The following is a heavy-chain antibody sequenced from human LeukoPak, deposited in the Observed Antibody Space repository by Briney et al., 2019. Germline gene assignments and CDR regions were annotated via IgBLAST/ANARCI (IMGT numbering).Heavy chain of an antibody. CDR1: GGSISNYY. Sequence: SETLSLTCTVSGGSISNYYWTWIRKPPGEGLEWLAYMYYHGSTNYNPSTKRRVTLSVKQSKNQCSLTLSSLTVADTGLYFLARIRGLHSSPSHYLFLDVWGKVTTVTVSS. D-gene: IGHD6-13*01. V-gene: IGHV4-59*01. CDR2: MYYHGST. CDR3: ARIRGLHSSPSHYLFLDV. J-gene: IGHJ6*04.